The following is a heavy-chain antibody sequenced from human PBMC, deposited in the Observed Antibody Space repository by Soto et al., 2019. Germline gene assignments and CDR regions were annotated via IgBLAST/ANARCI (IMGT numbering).Heavy chain of an antibody. V-gene: IGHV3-21*01. D-gene: IGHD2-8*01. Sequence: EVQLVESGGGLVKPGGSLRLSCVASGFTFSGYSINWVRQAPGKGLEWVSYISGPSIYIYYADPLKGRFTISRDNAKSAVYLQMNSLRAEDTAVYYCARGFRNGFNVWGQGTTVSVSS. J-gene: IGHJ6*02. CDR3: ARGFRNGFNV. CDR1: GFTFSGYS. CDR2: ISGPSIYI.